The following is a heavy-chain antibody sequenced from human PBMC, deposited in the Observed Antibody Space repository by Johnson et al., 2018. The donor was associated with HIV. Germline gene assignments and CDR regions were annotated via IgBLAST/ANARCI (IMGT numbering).Heavy chain of an antibody. CDR3: ARAGLGYCSSTSCRGDAFDI. CDR1: GFTFSSYA. D-gene: IGHD2-2*01. Sequence: QVQLMESGGGVVQPGRSLRLSCAASGFTFSSYALYWVRQVPGKGLEWVATISYDGGNKYYADSVKGRFTISRDNSKNTLFLQMNSLRAEDTALYYCARAGLGYCSSTSCRGDAFDIWGQGTMVTVSS. CDR2: ISYDGGNK. J-gene: IGHJ3*02. V-gene: IGHV3-30*04.